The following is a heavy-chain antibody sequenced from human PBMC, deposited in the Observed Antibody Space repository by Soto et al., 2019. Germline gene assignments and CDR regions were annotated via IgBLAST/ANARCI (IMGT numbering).Heavy chain of an antibody. CDR3: ARLLSSSFRRRTNWFDP. J-gene: IGHJ5*02. D-gene: IGHD6-6*01. Sequence: SETLSLTCTVSGGSISSYYWSWIRQPPGKGLEWIGYIYYSGSTNYNPSLKSRVTISVDTSKNQFSLKLSSVTAADTAVYYSARLLSSSFRRRTNWFDPWGQGTLVTVSS. V-gene: IGHV4-59*08. CDR1: GGSISSYY. CDR2: IYYSGST.